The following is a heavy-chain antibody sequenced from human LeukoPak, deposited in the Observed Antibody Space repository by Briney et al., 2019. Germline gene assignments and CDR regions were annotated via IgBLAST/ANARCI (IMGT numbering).Heavy chain of an antibody. D-gene: IGHD1-26*01. J-gene: IGHJ5*02. Sequence: GGSLRLSCAASGFTFSSDGMSWVRQAPGKGLEWVSALSGSGSTTYYADSVKGRFTISRDNAKNTLYLQMNSLRAEDTAVYYCARDRSPGWFDPWGQGTLVIVSS. CDR2: LSGSGSTT. CDR1: GFTFSSDG. V-gene: IGHV3-23*01. CDR3: ARDRSPGWFDP.